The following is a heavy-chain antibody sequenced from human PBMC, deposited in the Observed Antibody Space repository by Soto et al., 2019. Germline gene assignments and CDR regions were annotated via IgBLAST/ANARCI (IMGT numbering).Heavy chain of an antibody. D-gene: IGHD3-16*01. J-gene: IGHJ6*02. CDR2: INDRGST. V-gene: IGHV4-34*01. Sequence: PSETLSLTCAVYGGSFSTYYWSCIRQPPGKGLEWIGEINDRGSTNYNPSLKSRVTISVDTSKNQFSLKLTSVTAADTALYYCARVRMITATLYYYYAMDVWGQGTTVTVS. CDR3: ARVRMITATLYYYYAMDV. CDR1: GGSFSTYY.